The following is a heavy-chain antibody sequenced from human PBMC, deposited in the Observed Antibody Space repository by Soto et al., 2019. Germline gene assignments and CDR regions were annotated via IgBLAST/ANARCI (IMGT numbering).Heavy chain of an antibody. Sequence: QVQLVESGGGVVQPGRSLRLSCAASGFTFSSYGMHWVRQAPGKGLEWVAVISDDGSNKYYADSVKGRFTISRDNSKNTLYRQMHSLRDEDTAVYYCAKDVDSSMVWWRALPDYWGQGTLVTVSS. CDR1: GFTFSSYG. J-gene: IGHJ4*02. V-gene: IGHV3-30*18. CDR3: AKDVDSSMVWWRALPDY. D-gene: IGHD5-18*01. CDR2: ISDDGSNK.